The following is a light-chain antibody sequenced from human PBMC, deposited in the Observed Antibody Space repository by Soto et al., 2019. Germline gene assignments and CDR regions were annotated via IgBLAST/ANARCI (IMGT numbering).Light chain of an antibody. V-gene: IGKV1-12*02. CDR1: QGISSW. Sequence: DIQMTQSPSSVSASVGDRVTITCRASQGISSWLVWYQQKPGKAPKLLIYAASTLQSGVPSRFSGSGSGTHFTLTISSLPPEDFATYYCQQADSFPWTFGQGTQVEIK. CDR3: QQADSFPWT. CDR2: AAS. J-gene: IGKJ1*01.